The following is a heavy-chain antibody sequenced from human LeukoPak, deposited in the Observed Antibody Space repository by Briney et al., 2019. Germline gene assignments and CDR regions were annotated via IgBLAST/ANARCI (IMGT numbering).Heavy chain of an antibody. D-gene: IGHD3-3*01. CDR2: MNPNSGNT. J-gene: IGHJ4*02. V-gene: IGHV1-8*03. CDR3: ARGILPDFWSGYSDY. CDR1: GSTFTSYD. Sequence: ASVKVSCKASGSTFTSYDINWVRQATGPGLEWMGWMNPNSGNTDYAQTFQGRVTITRNTSISTAYMELRSLRSEDTAVYYCARGILPDFWSGYSDYWGQGTLVTVSS.